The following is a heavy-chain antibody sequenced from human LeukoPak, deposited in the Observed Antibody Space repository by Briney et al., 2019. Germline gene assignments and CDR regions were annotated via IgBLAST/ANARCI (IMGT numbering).Heavy chain of an antibody. V-gene: IGHV4-39*01. J-gene: IGHJ6*03. CDR2: IYHSGST. CDR1: GGSISSSSYY. D-gene: IGHD2-2*01. CDR3: ARPTGYCSSTSCYYYYYYMDV. Sequence: PSETLSLTCTVSGGSISSSSYYWGWIRRPPGKGLEWIGSIYHSGSTYYNPSLKSRVTISVDTSKNQFSLKLSSVTAADTAVYYCARPTGYCSSTSCYYYYYYMDVWGKGTTVTVSS.